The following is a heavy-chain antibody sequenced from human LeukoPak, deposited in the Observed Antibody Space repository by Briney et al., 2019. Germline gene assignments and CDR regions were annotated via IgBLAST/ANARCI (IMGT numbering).Heavy chain of an antibody. CDR3: AKASGTYYYYYYYMDV. J-gene: IGHJ6*03. CDR2: ISGNGGST. CDR1: GFTFSSYT. V-gene: IGHV3-23*01. D-gene: IGHD1-26*01. Sequence: GGSLRLSCAVSGFTFSSYTMSWVRQAPGKGLEWVSAISGNGGSTYYADSVQGRFTISRDNSKNTLYLQMNSLRAEDTAVYYCAKASGTYYYYYYYMDVWGKGTTVTVSS.